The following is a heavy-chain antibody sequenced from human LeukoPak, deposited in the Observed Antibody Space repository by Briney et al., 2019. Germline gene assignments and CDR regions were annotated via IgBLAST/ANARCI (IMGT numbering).Heavy chain of an antibody. CDR3: ARGGQGYYVPFQH. V-gene: IGHV1-69*13. J-gene: IGHJ1*01. Sequence: SVKVSCKASGGTFSSYAISWVRQAPRQGLEWMGGIIPIFGTANYAQKFQGRVTITADESTSTAYMELSSLRSEDTAVYYCARGGQGYYVPFQHWGQGTLVTVSS. CDR1: GGTFSSYA. D-gene: IGHD3-10*02. CDR2: IIPIFGTA.